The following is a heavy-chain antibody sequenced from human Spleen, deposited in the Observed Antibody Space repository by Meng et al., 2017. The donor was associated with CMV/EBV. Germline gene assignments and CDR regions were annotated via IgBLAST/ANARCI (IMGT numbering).Heavy chain of an antibody. D-gene: IGHD3-9*01. Sequence: LRLSCAASGFNFRSFAMHWVRQAPGQGLEWVAAISYDGNNEYYVDSVKGRFSISRDNSKNTVSLQMSSLRLDDTAVYYCASAFDTDYWGQGTLVTVSS. CDR1: GFNFRSFA. J-gene: IGHJ4*02. CDR2: ISYDGNNE. CDR3: ASAFDTDY. V-gene: IGHV3-30*04.